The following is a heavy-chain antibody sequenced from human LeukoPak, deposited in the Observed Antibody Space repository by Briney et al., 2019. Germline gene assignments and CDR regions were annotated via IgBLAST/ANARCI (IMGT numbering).Heavy chain of an antibody. CDR2: INPSGGST. CDR3: ARYSYGNYFDY. CDR1: GYTFSSYY. V-gene: IGHV1-46*01. D-gene: IGHD5-18*01. J-gene: IGHJ4*02. Sequence: GASVKVSCKASGYTFSSYYMHWVRQAPGQGLEWMGIINPSGGSTSYAQKFQGRVTMTRDMSTGTVYMELSRLRSEVTAVYFCARYSYGNYFDYWGQGTLVTVSS.